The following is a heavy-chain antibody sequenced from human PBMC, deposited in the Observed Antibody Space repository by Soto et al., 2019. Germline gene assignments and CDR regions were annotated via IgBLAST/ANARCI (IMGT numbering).Heavy chain of an antibody. Sequence: QVQLQQWGAGLLKPSETLSLACAVYGGSFSGPNWSWIRQPPGKGLEWIGEINHSGSTNYNQSLKGRVTISIDMSKNQYSLKVSSVTAADTAVYYCARGWGFGFDPWGQGILVTVSS. V-gene: IGHV4-34*01. CDR2: INHSGST. D-gene: IGHD3-10*01. CDR3: ARGWGFGFDP. CDR1: GGSFSGPN. J-gene: IGHJ5*02.